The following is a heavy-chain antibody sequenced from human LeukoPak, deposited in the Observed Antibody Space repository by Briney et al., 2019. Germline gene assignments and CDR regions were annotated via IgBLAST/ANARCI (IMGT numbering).Heavy chain of an antibody. D-gene: IGHD6-19*01. CDR2: IQFDGSNK. J-gene: IGHJ4*02. CDR1: GFIFSNYG. CDR3: ARDAGIAVAVTGY. V-gene: IGHV3-30*02. Sequence: PGGSLRLSCVTSGFIFSNYGMHWVRQAPGKGLEWLTFIQFDGSNKLYADSVKGRFTISRDNAKNSLYLQMNSLRAEDTAVYYCARDAGIAVAVTGYWGQGTLVTVSS.